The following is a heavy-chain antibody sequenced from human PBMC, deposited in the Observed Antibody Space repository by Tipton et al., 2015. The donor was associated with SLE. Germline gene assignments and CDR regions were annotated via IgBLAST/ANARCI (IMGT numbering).Heavy chain of an antibody. V-gene: IGHV4-59*08. J-gene: IGHJ4*02. CDR2: VYYLGAT. CDR3: ARQYTTVTGYEN. CDR1: NGSINLYY. D-gene: IGHD4-17*01. Sequence: TLSLTCTVSNGSINLYYWSWIRQSPGKGLEYIGHVYYLGATNYSPSFESRVAMSVDTSKNQFSLELASVTAADTALYYCARQYTTVTGYENWGQGTLVTVSS.